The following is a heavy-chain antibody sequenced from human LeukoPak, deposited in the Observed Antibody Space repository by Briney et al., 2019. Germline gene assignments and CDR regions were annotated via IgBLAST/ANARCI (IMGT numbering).Heavy chain of an antibody. D-gene: IGHD2-2*01. V-gene: IGHV6-1*01. J-gene: IGHJ6*02. CDR1: GDSVSSHSGA. CDR2: SYYRCKWYN. CDR3: ARESGLVVVPAATNYYYGMDV. Sequence: SQTVSLTCAISGDSVSSHSGAWNWIRQSPSRGVEGLGRSYYRCKWYNDYAVSVQSRITINPDTPKYQFSLQLNSVTPEDTAVYYCARESGLVVVPAATNYYYGMDVWGQGTTVTVSS.